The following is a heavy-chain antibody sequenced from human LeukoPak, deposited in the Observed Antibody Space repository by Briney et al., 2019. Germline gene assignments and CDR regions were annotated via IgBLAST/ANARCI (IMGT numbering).Heavy chain of an antibody. Sequence: SETLSLTCTVSGGSISSYYWSWIRQPPGKGLEWIGYIYYSGSTNYNPSLKSRVTISVDTSKNQFSLKLSSVTAADTAVYYCARAMYSSNWYSAFDIWGQGTMVTVSS. CDR3: ARAMYSSNWYSAFDI. J-gene: IGHJ3*02. CDR1: GGSISSYY. CDR2: IYYSGST. V-gene: IGHV4-59*01. D-gene: IGHD6-13*01.